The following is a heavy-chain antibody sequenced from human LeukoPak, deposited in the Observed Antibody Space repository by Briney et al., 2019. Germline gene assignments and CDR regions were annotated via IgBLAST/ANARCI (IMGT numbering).Heavy chain of an antibody. J-gene: IGHJ4*02. D-gene: IGHD2-21*02. CDR2: IYFSGST. CDR3: ASEDAYCGGDCYPY. Sequence: SETLSLTCTVSGASFSSNYWGYIRQPPGKGLEWIGCIYFSGSTNYNPSLKSRVTISIDTSKNQFSLKLSSMTAADTAVYYCASEDAYCGGDCYPYWGQGTLVTVSS. V-gene: IGHV4-59*01. CDR1: GASFSSNY.